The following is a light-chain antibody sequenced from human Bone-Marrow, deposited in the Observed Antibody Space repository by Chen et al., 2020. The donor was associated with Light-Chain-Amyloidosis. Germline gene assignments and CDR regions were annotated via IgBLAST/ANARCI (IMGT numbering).Light chain of an antibody. J-gene: IGKJ1*01. CDR1: QSLLHSNGYNY. CDR3: MQALQTPCA. CDR2: LGS. V-gene: IGKV2-28*01. Sequence: DIVMTQSPLSLPVTPGEPASISCRSSQSLLHSNGYNYLDWYLQKPGQSPQLLIYLGSNRASGVPDRFSGSGSVTDFTLKFSRVEAEDVGVYYCMQALQTPCAFGQGTKVEIK.